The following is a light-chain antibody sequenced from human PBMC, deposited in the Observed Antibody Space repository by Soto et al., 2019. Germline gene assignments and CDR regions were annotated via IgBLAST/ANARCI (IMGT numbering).Light chain of an antibody. V-gene: IGLV2-14*01. CDR2: DVT. CDR1: SSDVGGFNY. Sequence: QSALTQPASVSGSPGQSITISCTGTSSDVGGFNYVSWYQQHPGKAPKLMIYDVTNRPSGVSNRFSRSKSGNTASLTISELPAEDQADYYCSSYKSSSTLYVFGAGTKVAVL. J-gene: IGLJ1*01. CDR3: SSYKSSSTLYV.